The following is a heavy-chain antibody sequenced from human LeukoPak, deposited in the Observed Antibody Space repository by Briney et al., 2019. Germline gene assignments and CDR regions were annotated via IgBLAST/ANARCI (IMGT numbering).Heavy chain of an antibody. V-gene: IGHV3-64*01. CDR2: ISSNGGST. CDR3: ARGRTGYSSGWLQVLPSTGAFDI. CDR1: GFTFSSYA. D-gene: IGHD6-19*01. J-gene: IGHJ3*02. Sequence: GGSLRLSCAASGFTFSSYAMHWVRQAPGKGLEYVSAISSNGGSTYYANSVKGRFTISRDNSKNTLYLQMGSLRAEDMAVYYCARGRTGYSSGWLQVLPSTGAFDIWGQGTMVTVSS.